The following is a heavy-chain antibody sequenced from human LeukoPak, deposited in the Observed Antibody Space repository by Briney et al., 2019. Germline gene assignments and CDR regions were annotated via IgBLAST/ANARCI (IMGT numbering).Heavy chain of an antibody. CDR3: ARQIAAAGSFDY. CDR1: GFTFSSYE. Sequence: GGSLRLSCAASGFTFSSYEMNWVRQAPGKGLEWVSYISSSGSTIYYADSMKGRFTISRDNAKNSLYLQMSSLRAEDTAVYYCARQIAAAGSFDYWGQGTLVTVSS. D-gene: IGHD6-13*01. CDR2: ISSSGSTI. V-gene: IGHV3-48*03. J-gene: IGHJ4*02.